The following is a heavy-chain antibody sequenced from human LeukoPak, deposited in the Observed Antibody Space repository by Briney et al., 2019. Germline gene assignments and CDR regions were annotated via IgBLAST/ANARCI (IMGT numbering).Heavy chain of an antibody. CDR1: GYTFTGYY. J-gene: IGHJ4*02. D-gene: IGHD3-22*01. CDR2: IKPNSGGT. CDR3: ARGRDRSETTPPLAY. V-gene: IGHV1-2*02. Sequence: GASVKVSCKASGYTFTGYYMHWVRQAPGQGLEWMGWIKPNSGGTNYAQKFQGRVSMTRDTSISTGYMEMSSLRSDDRAVYYCARGRDRSETTPPLAYWGQGTLVTVSS.